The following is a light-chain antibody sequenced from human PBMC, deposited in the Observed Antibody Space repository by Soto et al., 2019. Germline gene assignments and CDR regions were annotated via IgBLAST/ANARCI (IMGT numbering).Light chain of an antibody. J-gene: IGLJ2*01. Sequence: QSVLTQPPSVSGAPGQRVTISCTGSSSNIGAGYDVHWYQQLPGTAPKLLIYGNSNRPSGVPDRFSGSKSGTSASLAITVLQAEDEADYYCQSYDSSLIGVVFGGGTKVTVL. CDR1: SSNIGAGYD. V-gene: IGLV1-40*01. CDR3: QSYDSSLIGVV. CDR2: GNS.